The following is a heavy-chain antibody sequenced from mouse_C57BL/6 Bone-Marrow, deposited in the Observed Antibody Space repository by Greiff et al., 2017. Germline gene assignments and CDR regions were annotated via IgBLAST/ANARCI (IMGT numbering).Heavy chain of an antibody. J-gene: IGHJ4*01. V-gene: IGHV1-81*01. CDR1: GYTFTSYG. CDR2: IYPRSGNT. Sequence: VKLQESGAELARPGASVKLSCKASGYTFTSYGISWVKQRTGQGLEWIGEIYPRSGNTYYNEKFKGKATLTADKSSSPAYMELRSLTSEDSAVYFCARRGYYAMDYWGQGTSVTVSS. CDR3: ARRGYYAMDY.